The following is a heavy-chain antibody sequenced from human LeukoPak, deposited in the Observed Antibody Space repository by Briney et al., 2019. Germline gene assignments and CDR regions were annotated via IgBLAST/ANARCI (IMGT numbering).Heavy chain of an antibody. J-gene: IGHJ4*02. Sequence: PGGSLRLSCAASGFIFSNYAMNWVRQAPGKGLEWVSSITSSSAYIYYADSVKGRFTISRDNAKNSLYLQMNSLRAEDTAVYYCARLANPSGYWDWGQGTLVTVSS. CDR1: GFIFSNYA. CDR2: ITSSSAYI. D-gene: IGHD3-22*01. CDR3: ARLANPSGYWD. V-gene: IGHV3-21*04.